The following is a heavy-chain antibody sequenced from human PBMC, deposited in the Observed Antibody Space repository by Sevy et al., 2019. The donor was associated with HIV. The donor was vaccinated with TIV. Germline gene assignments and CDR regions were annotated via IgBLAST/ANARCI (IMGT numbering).Heavy chain of an antibody. Sequence: KQSQNLSLTCAISGDSVSTNSAAWSWIRQSPSRGLEWLGRTYYRSQQWYNDYAVSVKSRITINSDTSKNQISLHLNPVTPDDTAVYYCARERGRDLYSHYYMDVWGKGTTVTVSS. CDR2: TYYRSQQWYN. D-gene: IGHD2-15*01. CDR1: GDSVSTNSAA. CDR3: ARERGRDLYSHYYMDV. V-gene: IGHV6-1*01. J-gene: IGHJ6*03.